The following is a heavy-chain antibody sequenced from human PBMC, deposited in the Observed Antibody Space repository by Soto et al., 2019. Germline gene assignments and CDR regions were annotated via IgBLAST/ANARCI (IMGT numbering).Heavy chain of an antibody. CDR3: AREGYCSGGSCYSRTLDY. D-gene: IGHD2-15*01. J-gene: IGHJ4*02. CDR2: IKHSGST. Sequence: QVQLQQWGAGLLKPSETLSLTCAVYGRSFSGYYWSWIRQPPGKGLEWIGEIKHSGSTNYNPSLKSRVTISVDTSKNQFSLKLSSVTAADTAVYYCAREGYCSGGSCYSRTLDYWGQGTLVTVSS. CDR1: GRSFSGYY. V-gene: IGHV4-34*01.